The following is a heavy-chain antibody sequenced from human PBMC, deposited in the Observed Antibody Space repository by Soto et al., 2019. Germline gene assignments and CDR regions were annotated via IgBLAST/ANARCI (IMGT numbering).Heavy chain of an antibody. CDR2: ISAYNGNT. D-gene: IGHD4-17*01. CDR3: ASMYGTVTTDYYHGMDV. CDR1: GYTFTSYG. V-gene: IGHV1-18*01. J-gene: IGHJ6*02. Sequence: ASVKVSCKASGYTFTSYGISWVRQAPGQGLEWMGWISAYNGNTNYAQKLQGRVTMTTDTSTSTAYMELRSLRSDDTAVYYCASMYGTVTTDYYHGMDVWGQGTTVTVSS.